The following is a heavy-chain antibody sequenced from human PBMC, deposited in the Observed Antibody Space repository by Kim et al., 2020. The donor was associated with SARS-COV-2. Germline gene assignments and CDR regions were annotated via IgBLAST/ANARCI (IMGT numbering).Heavy chain of an antibody. D-gene: IGHD3-3*01. V-gene: IGHV3-23*01. CDR2: ISGIGLNT. CDR1: GFTFSNYD. CDR3: AIVSSKLRFLNFEY. Sequence: GGSLRLSCAASGFTFSNYDMTWVRQAPGKGLEWVSDISGIGLNTYSADSVKGRFTISRDNSKNTLYLQLNSLRDEDTAVYYCAIVSSKLRFLNFEYWGQGTLVTVSP. J-gene: IGHJ4*02.